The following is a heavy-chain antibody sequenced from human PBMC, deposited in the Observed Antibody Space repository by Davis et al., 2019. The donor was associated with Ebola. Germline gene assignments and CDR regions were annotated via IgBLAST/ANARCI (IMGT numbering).Heavy chain of an antibody. CDR2: ISGSGNS. J-gene: IGHJ4*02. D-gene: IGHD3-22*01. CDR3: SKHSEIVLVSYFDS. CDR1: GFTFSSRA. Sequence: PGESLKISCEVSGFTFSSRAMSWVRQAPGKGLEWVAGISGSGNSNYAASVKGRFSLSRDNSKNTLYLQMNSLRADDTGVYYCSKHSEIVLVSYFDSWGQGTLVTVSS. V-gene: IGHV3-23*01.